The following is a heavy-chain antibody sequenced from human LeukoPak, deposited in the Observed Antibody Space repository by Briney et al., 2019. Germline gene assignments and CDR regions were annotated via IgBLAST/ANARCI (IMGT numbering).Heavy chain of an antibody. CDR2: IIPLFGTT. V-gene: IGHV1-69*06. CDR3: ARGMSKMELHHNWFDP. Sequence: GASVKVSCKASGGSFSISGFTWVRQAPGQGLELMGGIIPLFGTTNYAQKFQGRVTITADKSTDTVYMDLGSLTSDDTAVYYCARGMSKMELHHNWFDPWGQGTLVTVSS. CDR1: GGSFSISG. J-gene: IGHJ5*02. D-gene: IGHD1-7*01.